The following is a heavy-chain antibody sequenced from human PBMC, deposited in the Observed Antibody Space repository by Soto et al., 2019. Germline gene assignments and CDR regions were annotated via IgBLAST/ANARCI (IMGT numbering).Heavy chain of an antibody. Sequence: QLQLQESGSGLVKPSQTLSLTCAVSGGSISSGGYSWSWIRQPPGKGLEWIGYIYHSGSTYYNPSLKSRVTISVDRSKNQFSLKLSSVTAADTAVYFCASYSSWDAFDIWGQGTMVTVSS. V-gene: IGHV4-30-2*01. J-gene: IGHJ3*02. CDR2: IYHSGST. CDR1: GGSISSGGYS. D-gene: IGHD6-13*01. CDR3: ASYSSWDAFDI.